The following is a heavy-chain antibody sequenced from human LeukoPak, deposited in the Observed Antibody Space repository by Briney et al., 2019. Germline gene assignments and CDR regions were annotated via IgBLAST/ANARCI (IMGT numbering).Heavy chain of an antibody. CDR2: TYSRSKWYN. J-gene: IGHJ4*02. CDR3: ARDTGSFDY. Sequence: SQTLSLTCAISGDSVSSNSATWNWIRQSPWRGLQWLVRTYSRSKWYNDYAVSVKRRITINPDTSKHQLSLQLNSVTPEDTAVYYCARDTGSFDYWGQGTLVTVSS. D-gene: IGHD1-26*01. V-gene: IGHV6-1*01. CDR1: GDSVSSNSAT.